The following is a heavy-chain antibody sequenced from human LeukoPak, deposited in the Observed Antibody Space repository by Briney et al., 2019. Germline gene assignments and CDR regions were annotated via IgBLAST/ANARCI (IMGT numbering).Heavy chain of an antibody. CDR3: AKGTYSGSYSNYYSYYYYMDV. D-gene: IGHD1-26*01. V-gene: IGHV3-21*01. J-gene: IGHJ6*03. Sequence: GGSLRLSCAASGFTFDSYSMHWVRQAPGKGLEWVSSISSSSTYIYYADSMKGRFTISRDNAKNSLYLQMNSLSPEDTAVYYCAKGTYSGSYSNYYSYYYYMDVWGKGTTVTIS. CDR1: GFTFDSYS. CDR2: ISSSSTYI.